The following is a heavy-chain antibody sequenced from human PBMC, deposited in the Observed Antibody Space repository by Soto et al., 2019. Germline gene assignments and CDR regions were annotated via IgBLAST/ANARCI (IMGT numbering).Heavy chain of an antibody. J-gene: IGHJ5*02. Sequence: SVKVSCKASGGTFSSYAISWVRQAPGQGLEWMGGIIPIFGTANYAQKFQGRVTITADESTSTAYMELSSLRSEDTAVYYCVRDASSGYRGWWDPWGQGTLVTVSS. V-gene: IGHV1-69*13. CDR3: VRDASSGYRGWWDP. CDR1: GGTFSSYA. D-gene: IGHD5-12*01. CDR2: IIPIFGTA.